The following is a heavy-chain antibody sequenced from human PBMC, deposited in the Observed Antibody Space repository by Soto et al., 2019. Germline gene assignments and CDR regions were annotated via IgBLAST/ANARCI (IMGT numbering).Heavy chain of an antibody. CDR2: IIPLFRKT. D-gene: IGHD3-10*01. CDR3: ARARLSNGDPNIYFFYGLDV. V-gene: IGHV1-69*01. Sequence: QVQLVQSGAEVKRPGSSVKVSCKASGDMFRNSAFTWVRQAPGQGLAWMGVIIPLFRKTDVAQKFQGRVNLTEDESTSSLYMEVSSLTSEDTAVYYCARARLSNGDPNIYFFYGLDVWGQGTTIIVSS. CDR1: GDMFRNSA. J-gene: IGHJ6*02.